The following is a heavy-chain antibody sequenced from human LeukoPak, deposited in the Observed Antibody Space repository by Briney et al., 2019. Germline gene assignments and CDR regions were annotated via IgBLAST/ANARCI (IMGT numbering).Heavy chain of an antibody. CDR1: GFSFTVFS. CDR3: ATDRDNDGSGSSFDP. D-gene: IGHD3-10*01. CDR2: SSWDGGST. J-gene: IGHJ5*02. Sequence: RGSLTPSCPASGFSFTVFSTDWVRPAAENWIEWVCFSSWDGGSTYYADSVKSLFTISRDNNKNSLYLQMNSLRTEDTALYYCATDRDNDGSGSSFDPWGQGTLVTVSS. V-gene: IGHV3-43*01.